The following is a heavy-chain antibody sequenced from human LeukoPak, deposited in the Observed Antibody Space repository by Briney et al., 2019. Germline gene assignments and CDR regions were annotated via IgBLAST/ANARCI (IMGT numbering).Heavy chain of an antibody. CDR2: IKQDGSEK. J-gene: IGHJ6*04. D-gene: IGHD3-10*02. Sequence: GGSLRLSCAASGFTCSSYWMSWVRQAPGKGLEWVANIKQDGSEKYYVDSVKGRFTISRDNAKNSLYLQMNSLRAEDTAVYYCAELGITMIGGVWGKGTTVTISS. V-gene: IGHV3-7*01. CDR1: GFTCSSYW. CDR3: AELGITMIGGV.